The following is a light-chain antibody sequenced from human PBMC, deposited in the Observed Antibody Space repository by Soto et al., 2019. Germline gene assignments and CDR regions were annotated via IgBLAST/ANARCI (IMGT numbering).Light chain of an antibody. J-gene: IGKJ1*01. Sequence: EAVLTQSPATLSVSPGERATLSCRASQSVATNLTWYQQRPGQAPRLLIYGASKRAIGLPARFRGSGSGTESTHTTTSRQSEDFAVYYCQQYNNWPQTFGQGTKVEIK. V-gene: IGKV3-15*01. CDR3: QQYNNWPQT. CDR2: GAS. CDR1: QSVATN.